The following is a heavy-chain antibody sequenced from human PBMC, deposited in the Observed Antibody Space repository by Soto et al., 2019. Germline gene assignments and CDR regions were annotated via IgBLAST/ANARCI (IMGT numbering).Heavy chain of an antibody. CDR1: GITLSHFW. V-gene: IGHV3-74*01. CDR3: TTTFEQ. J-gene: IGHJ4*02. Sequence: EVQLVESGGGSVQPGGSLRHSCPASGITLSHFWMHWVRQAPGKGLVWVARIDNGGSGTSYADFAKGRFTISKDDAKNTLYLQMNSLRAEDTSLYYCTTTFEQWGRGTRVTVSS. CDR2: IDNGGSGT.